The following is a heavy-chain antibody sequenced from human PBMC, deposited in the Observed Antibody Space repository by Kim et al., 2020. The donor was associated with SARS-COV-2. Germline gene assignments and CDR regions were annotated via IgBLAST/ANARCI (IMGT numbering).Heavy chain of an antibody. CDR1: GFTFSSYA. CDR2: ISSNGGST. Sequence: GGSLRLSCAASGFTFSSYAMHWVRQAPGKGLEYVSAISSNGGSTYYANSVKGRFTISRDNSKNTLYLQMGSLRAEDMAVYYCARDRRGVLRYFDWLLGPVDYWGQGTLVIVSS. D-gene: IGHD3-9*01. V-gene: IGHV3-64*01. CDR3: ARDRRGVLRYFDWLLGPVDY. J-gene: IGHJ4*02.